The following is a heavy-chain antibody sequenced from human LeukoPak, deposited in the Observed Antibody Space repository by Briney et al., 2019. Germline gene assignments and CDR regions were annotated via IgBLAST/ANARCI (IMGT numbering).Heavy chain of an antibody. D-gene: IGHD1-1*01. Sequence: EGSLRLSWAASGFTFSSYSMNWVRQAAGKGLEWVSYISSSGSTIYYADSVKGRFTISRDNAKNSLYLQMNSLRAEDTAVYYCAIVRNYYYYYYMDVWGKGTTVTISS. CDR1: GFTFSSYS. V-gene: IGHV3-48*04. CDR3: AIVRNYYYYYYMDV. J-gene: IGHJ6*03. CDR2: ISSSGSTI.